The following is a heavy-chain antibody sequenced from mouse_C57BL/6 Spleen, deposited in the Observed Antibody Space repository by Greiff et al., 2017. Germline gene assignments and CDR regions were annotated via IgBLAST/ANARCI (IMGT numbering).Heavy chain of an antibody. V-gene: IGHV1-69*01. CDR1: GYTFTSYW. D-gene: IGHD2-4*01. J-gene: IGHJ1*03. Sequence: QVQLQQPGAELVMPGASVKLSCKASGYTFTSYWMHWVKQRPGQGLEWIGEIDPSDSYTNYNQKFKGKSTLTVDKSSSTAYMQLSSLTSEDSAVYDCARCGRDYDLQYWDVWGTGTSVTVSS. CDR3: ARCGRDYDLQYWDV. CDR2: IDPSDSYT.